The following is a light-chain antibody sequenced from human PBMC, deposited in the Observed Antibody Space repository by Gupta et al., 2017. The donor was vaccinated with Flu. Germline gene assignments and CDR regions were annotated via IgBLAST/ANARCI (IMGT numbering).Light chain of an antibody. CDR1: ETISSSY. Sequence: TLSLSPGERATLSCRSSETISSSYGAVYQHKPGQAPRLLIHGSSSRATGIPDRFSGSGSGTDFTLTISSREPEDFAVYYCQEFGRSPPGTFGIGTKVEFK. CDR3: QEFGRSPPGT. CDR2: GSS. J-gene: IGKJ4*02. V-gene: IGKV3-20*01.